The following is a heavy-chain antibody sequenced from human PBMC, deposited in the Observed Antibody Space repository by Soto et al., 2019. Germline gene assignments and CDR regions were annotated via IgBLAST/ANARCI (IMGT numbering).Heavy chain of an antibody. J-gene: IGHJ5*02. Sequence: QVQLVQSGAEVKKPGSSVKVSCKASGGTFSSYAISWVRQAPGQGLDWLGGIIPIYGTANYEQKFQGRVTITSDETTSTAYIELSSLRSEHPAEDYCASQSYNWNDHYPWGQGTLVTVSS. CDR2: IIPIYGTA. V-gene: IGHV1-69*05. D-gene: IGHD1-1*01. CDR1: GGTFSSYA. CDR3: ASQSYNWNDHYP.